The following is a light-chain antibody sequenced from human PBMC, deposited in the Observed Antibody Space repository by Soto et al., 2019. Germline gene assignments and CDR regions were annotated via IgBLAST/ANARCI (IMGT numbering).Light chain of an antibody. CDR2: GAS. CDR1: QSVSSSY. CDR3: HQRDNGTRVT. J-gene: IGKJ5*01. V-gene: IGKV3-15*01. Sequence: TQSPGTLSLYPGERVTLSCRAIQSVSSSYLAWYQQNPGQAPRLLIHGASTRATGFPARFSGSGSGTDFTLTISSLQSEDFAVYFCHQRDNGTRVTFGQGTRLET.